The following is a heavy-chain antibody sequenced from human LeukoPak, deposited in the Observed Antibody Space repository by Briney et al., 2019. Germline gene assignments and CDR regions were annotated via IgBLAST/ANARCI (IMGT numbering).Heavy chain of an antibody. Sequence: GGSLRLSCAASRFTFSSYWMSWVRQAPGKGLEWVANIKQDGSEKYYVDSVKGRFTISRDNAKNSLFLQMSSLRADDTAVYYCARWRLGYNSQSNYFDYWGQGTLVTVSS. J-gene: IGHJ4*02. CDR2: IKQDGSEK. V-gene: IGHV3-7*03. D-gene: IGHD1-1*01. CDR1: RFTFSSYW. CDR3: ARWRLGYNSQSNYFDY.